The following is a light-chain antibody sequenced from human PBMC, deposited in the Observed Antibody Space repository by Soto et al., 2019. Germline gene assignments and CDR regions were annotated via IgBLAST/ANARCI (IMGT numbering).Light chain of an antibody. CDR1: NSDVGSYNL. CDR2: EGG. CDR3: CSYAAHLTWV. J-gene: IGLJ3*02. Sequence: QSVLTQPASVSGSPGQSITISCTETNSDVGSYNLVSWYQQHPGKAPKLMIYEGGKRPSGVSNRFSGSRSGNTASLTISGLQAEDEADYYCCSYAAHLTWVFGGGTKLTVL. V-gene: IGLV2-23*01.